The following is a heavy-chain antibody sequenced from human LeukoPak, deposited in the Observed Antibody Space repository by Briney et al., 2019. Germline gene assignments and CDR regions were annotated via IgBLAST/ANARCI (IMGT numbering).Heavy chain of an antibody. CDR1: GYTFTGYY. V-gene: IGHV1-2*02. D-gene: IGHD3-3*01. CDR3: ARADLDFWSGYYTGEKYYFDY. Sequence: ASVKVSCKASGYTFTGYYMHWVRQAPGQGLEWMGWINPSSGGTNYAQKFQGRVTMTRDTSISTAYMELSRLRSDDTAVYYCARADLDFWSGYYTGEKYYFDYWGQGTLVTVSS. CDR2: INPSSGGT. J-gene: IGHJ4*02.